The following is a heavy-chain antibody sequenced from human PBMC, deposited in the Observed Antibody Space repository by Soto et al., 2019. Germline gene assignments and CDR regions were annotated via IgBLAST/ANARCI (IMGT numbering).Heavy chain of an antibody. J-gene: IGHJ2*01. Sequence: QLQLQESGSGLVKPSQTLSLTCAVSGGSISSGGYSWSWIRQPPGKGLEWIGYIYHSGSTYYNPSLTSRVTISVDGSKHQFSLKLSSVTAADPAVYYWARARIGGDYCSCGSCYSGWYFDLWGRGTLVTVSS. CDR1: GGSISSGGYS. CDR3: ARARIGGDYCSCGSCYSGWYFDL. V-gene: IGHV4-30-2*01. CDR2: IYHSGST. D-gene: IGHD2-15*01.